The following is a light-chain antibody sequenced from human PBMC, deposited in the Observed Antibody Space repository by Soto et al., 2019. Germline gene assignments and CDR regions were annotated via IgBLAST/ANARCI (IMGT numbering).Light chain of an antibody. J-gene: IGLJ3*02. CDR3: SSYTIKNTWV. V-gene: IGLV1-40*01. CDR1: SSNIGAGYD. Sequence: QAVVTQPPSVSGAPGQRVTISCTGSSSNIGAGYDVHWYQQLPGTAPKLLIYGNSNRPSGVPDRFSGSKSANTASLTISGLQTEDEAYYYCSSYTIKNTWVFGGGTKLTVL. CDR2: GNS.